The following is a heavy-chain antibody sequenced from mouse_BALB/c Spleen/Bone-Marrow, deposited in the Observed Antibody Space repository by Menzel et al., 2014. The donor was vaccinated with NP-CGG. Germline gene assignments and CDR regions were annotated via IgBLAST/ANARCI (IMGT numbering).Heavy chain of an antibody. CDR3: ARYRLGTYFDF. D-gene: IGHD2-14*01. Sequence: VHVKQSGAELVKPGASVKLSCTASGFNIKDTYMHWVKQRPEQGLEWIGRIDPANGNAKYDPKFQGKATITADTSSNTAYLQRSSLTSEDTAVYYCARYRLGTYFDFWGQGTTLTVSS. CDR1: GFNIKDTY. CDR2: IDPANGNA. J-gene: IGHJ2*01. V-gene: IGHV14-3*02.